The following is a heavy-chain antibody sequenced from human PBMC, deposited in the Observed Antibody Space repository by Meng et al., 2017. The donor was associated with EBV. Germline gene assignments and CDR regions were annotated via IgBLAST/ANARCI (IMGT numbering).Heavy chain of an antibody. CDR2: INAGNGNT. D-gene: IGHD3-10*01. V-gene: IGHV1-3*01. J-gene: IGHJ4*02. CDR1: GYTFTSYA. CDR3: ARDGRYYYGSGSYYFDY. Sequence: VRLVQSWAEVKMPGASVKVSCKASGYTFTSYAMHWVRQAPGQRLEWMGWINAGNGNTKYSQKFQGRVTITRDTSASTAYMELSSLRSEDTAVYYCARDGRYYYGSGSYYFDYWGQGTLVTISS.